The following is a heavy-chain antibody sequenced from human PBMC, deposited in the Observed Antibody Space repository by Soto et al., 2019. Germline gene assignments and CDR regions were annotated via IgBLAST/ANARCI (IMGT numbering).Heavy chain of an antibody. Sequence: GVLQRIPRRGAGDSCVGFGGGRVRQKTRKSHEWMGTIYPGDSDTRCSPSFQGQVTSSADKSVSTANLQWRSLKASDTAMYSFSSHVLVSGCCYGMDVWGQGTTVTVSS. D-gene: IGHD6-25*01. J-gene: IGHJ6*02. CDR1: GDSCVGFG. V-gene: IGHV5-51*01. CDR3: SSHVLVSGCCYGMDV. CDR2: IYPGDSDT.